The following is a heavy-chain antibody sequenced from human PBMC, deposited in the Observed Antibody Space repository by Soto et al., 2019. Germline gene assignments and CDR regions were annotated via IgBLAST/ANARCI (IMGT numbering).Heavy chain of an antibody. CDR2: IYYSGST. CDR1: GGSISSGDYY. D-gene: IGHD3-10*01. Sequence: SETLSLTCTVSGGSISSGDYYWSWIRQPPGKGLEWIGYIYYSGSTYYNPSLKSRVTISVDTSKNQFSLKLSSVTAADTAVYYRARGYYGSGSYSNYYYYGMDVWGQGTTVTAP. V-gene: IGHV4-30-4*01. J-gene: IGHJ6*02. CDR3: ARGYYGSGSYSNYYYYGMDV.